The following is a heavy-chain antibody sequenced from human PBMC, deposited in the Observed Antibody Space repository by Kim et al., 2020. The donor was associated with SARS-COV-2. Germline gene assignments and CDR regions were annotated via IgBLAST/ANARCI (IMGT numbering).Heavy chain of an antibody. D-gene: IGHD2-8*01. Sequence: AQKFQGRVTMTEDTSTDTAYMELSSLRSEDTAVYYCATVPPNGVCCLFDYWGQGTLVTVSS. V-gene: IGHV1-24*01. J-gene: IGHJ4*02. CDR3: ATVPPNGVCCLFDY.